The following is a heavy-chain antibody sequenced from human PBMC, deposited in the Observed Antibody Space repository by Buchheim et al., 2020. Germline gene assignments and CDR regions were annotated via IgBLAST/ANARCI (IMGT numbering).Heavy chain of an antibody. J-gene: IGHJ4*02. Sequence: QVQLVESGGGVVQPGRSLRLSCAASGFTFSSYGMHWVRQAPGKGLEWVAVISYDGSNKYYADSVKGRFTISRDNSKKTLYLQMNSLRAEDTAVYYCAKDQGWEGIAVAGTFYYWGQGTL. CDR2: ISYDGSNK. V-gene: IGHV3-30*18. CDR3: AKDQGWEGIAVAGTFYY. CDR1: GFTFSSYG. D-gene: IGHD6-19*01.